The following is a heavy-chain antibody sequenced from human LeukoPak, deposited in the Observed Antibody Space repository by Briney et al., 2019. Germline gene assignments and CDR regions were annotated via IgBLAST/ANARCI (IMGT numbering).Heavy chain of an antibody. CDR1: GFTFSSYG. CDR3: ARDRSLYSSTWYVPRDGFDI. J-gene: IGHJ3*02. V-gene: IGHV3-30*02. D-gene: IGHD6-13*01. CDR2: IRYDESNK. Sequence: PGGSLRLSCAASGFTFSSYGMHWVRQAPGKGLEWVAFIRYDESNKYYADSVKGRFTISRDNSKNTLYLQMNSLRSEDTAVYYCARDRSLYSSTWYVPRDGFDIWGQGTMVTVSS.